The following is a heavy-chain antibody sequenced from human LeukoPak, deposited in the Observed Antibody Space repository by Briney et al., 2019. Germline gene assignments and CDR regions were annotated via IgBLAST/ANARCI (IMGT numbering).Heavy chain of an antibody. D-gene: IGHD5-24*01. J-gene: IGHJ3*02. CDR3: AREGRDGYNQFNAFDI. CDR2: IIPIFGTA. Sequence: SVKVSCKASGGTFSSYAISWVRQAPGQGLEWMGGIIPIFGTANYAQKFQGRVTITADESTSTTYMELSSLRSEDTAVYYCAREGRDGYNQFNAFDIWGQGTMVTVSS. CDR1: GGTFSSYA. V-gene: IGHV1-69*01.